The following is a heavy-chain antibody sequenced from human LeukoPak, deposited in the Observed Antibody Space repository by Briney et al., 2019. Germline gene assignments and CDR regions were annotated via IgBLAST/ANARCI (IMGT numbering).Heavy chain of an antibody. J-gene: IGHJ4*02. Sequence: ASVKVSCKASGYTFTGYYMNWVRQAPGQGLEWMGRINPNSGGTNYAQKFQGRVTMTRDTSISTAYMELSRLRSDDTAVYYCARVIGLSRIVGAPSPPGYWGQGTLVTVSS. CDR3: ARVIGLSRIVGAPSPPGY. CDR2: INPNSGGT. V-gene: IGHV1-2*06. D-gene: IGHD1-26*01. CDR1: GYTFTGYY.